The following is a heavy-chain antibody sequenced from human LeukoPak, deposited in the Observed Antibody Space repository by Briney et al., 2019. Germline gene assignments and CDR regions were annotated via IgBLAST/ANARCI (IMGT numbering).Heavy chain of an antibody. V-gene: IGHV4-39*01. CDR3: ARHFIPAWFDP. J-gene: IGHJ5*02. CDR2: IYYSGST. CDR1: GGSISTNSDY. Sequence: SETLSLTCTVSGGSISTNSDYWGWIRQPPGKGLEWIGNIYYSGSTYSNPSLKSRVTISVDTSKNQFSLKLSSVTAADTAVYYCARHFIPAWFDPWGQGTLVTVSS. D-gene: IGHD3-16*02.